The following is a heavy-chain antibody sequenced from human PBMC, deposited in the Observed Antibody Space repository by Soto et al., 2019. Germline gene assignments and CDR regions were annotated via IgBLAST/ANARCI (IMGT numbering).Heavy chain of an antibody. D-gene: IGHD3-10*01. Sequence: PSETLSLTCTVSGGSISSYYCSWIRQPPGKGLEWIGYIYYSGSTNYNPSLKSRVTMSVDTSKNQFSLKLSSVTAADTAVYYCASHYGGYVDYWGQGTLVTVS. CDR1: GGSISSYY. V-gene: IGHV4-59*08. CDR2: IYYSGST. CDR3: ASHYGGYVDY. J-gene: IGHJ4*02.